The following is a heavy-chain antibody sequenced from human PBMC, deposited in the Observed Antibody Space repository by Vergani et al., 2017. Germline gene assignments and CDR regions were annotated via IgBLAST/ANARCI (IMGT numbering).Heavy chain of an antibody. CDR3: AKHFRGWCIYY. J-gene: IGHJ4*02. Sequence: VQLVESGGGIVKPGGSLRLSCVASGFTLSNYDMQWIRQGQGQGLEFVDVIQFVGSNQYYADSFKGRFTLSIDFSKNTLYMQMNSLRTDDTATYYCAKHFRGWCIYYLSQGTLVIVSS. D-gene: IGHD3-3*02. CDR1: GFTLSNYD. V-gene: IGHV3-30*18. CDR2: IQFVGSNQ.